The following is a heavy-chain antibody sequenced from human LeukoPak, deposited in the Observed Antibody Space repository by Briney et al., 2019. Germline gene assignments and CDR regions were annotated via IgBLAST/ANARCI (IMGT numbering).Heavy chain of an antibody. V-gene: IGHV3-21*01. CDR2: ISSSSTYI. CDR1: GFTFSSYS. Sequence: GGSLRLSCAASGFTFSSYSMNWVCQAPGKGLEWVSSISSSSTYIYYADSVKGRFTISRDNAKNSLYLQMNSLRAEDTAVYYCAREAGNYYDSSWDYWGQGTLVTVSS. CDR3: AREAGNYYDSSWDY. D-gene: IGHD3-22*01. J-gene: IGHJ4*02.